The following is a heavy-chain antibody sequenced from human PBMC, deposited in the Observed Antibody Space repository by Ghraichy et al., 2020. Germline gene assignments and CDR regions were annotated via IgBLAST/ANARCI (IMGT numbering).Heavy chain of an antibody. CDR2: IFYRGST. Sequence: SETLSLTCSVSGDSISSGHYYRSWIRQYPGKGLEWIGYIFYRGSTYYNPSLKSRISMSVDPSKNLFSLNMNSVTAADTAVYYCARESRGVGYFDNWGQGTLVTVSS. J-gene: IGHJ4*02. CDR3: ARESRGVGYFDN. D-gene: IGHD3-10*01. CDR1: GDSISSGHYY. V-gene: IGHV4-31*03.